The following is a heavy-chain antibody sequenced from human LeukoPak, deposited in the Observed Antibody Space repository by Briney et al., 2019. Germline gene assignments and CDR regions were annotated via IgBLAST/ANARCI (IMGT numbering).Heavy chain of an antibody. CDR3: AKDSAGYSSSWFNY. CDR1: GFTFSSYG. V-gene: IGHV3-33*03. Sequence: PGGSLRLSCAASGFTFSSYGMHWVRQTPGKGLEWVAVIWYDGSNKYYADSVKGRFTISRDNAKNSLYLQMNSLRAEDTALYYCAKDSAGYSSSWFNYWGQGTLVTVSS. D-gene: IGHD6-13*01. CDR2: IWYDGSNK. J-gene: IGHJ4*02.